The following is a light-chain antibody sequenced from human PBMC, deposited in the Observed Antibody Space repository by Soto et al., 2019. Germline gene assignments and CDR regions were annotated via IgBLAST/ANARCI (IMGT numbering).Light chain of an antibody. V-gene: IGLV1-44*01. CDR1: SSNIGRNT. CDR3: AAWDDGLNGYV. Sequence: QSVLTQPPSASWTPGQRVTISCSGISSNIGRNTVNWYQQVPGTAPKLLIYNNNQRPSGVPDRFTGSKSGTSASLAIIGLQSEDEADYYCAAWDDGLNGYVFGAGTKVTVL. J-gene: IGLJ1*01. CDR2: NNN.